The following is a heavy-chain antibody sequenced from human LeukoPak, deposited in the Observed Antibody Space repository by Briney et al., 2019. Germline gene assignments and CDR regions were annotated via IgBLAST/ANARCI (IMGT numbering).Heavy chain of an antibody. CDR3: ARESKTYDGSGYYHDS. CDR2: IYTRGNI. Sequence: PSETLSLTCTISGGSITNYFWTWLRQPAGKGLEWIGRIYTRGNIDHNPSLKSRITMSVDTSKNQFSLNFYSVTAADTAVYYCARESKTYDGSGYYHDSWGQGTLVTVSS. D-gene: IGHD3-22*01. CDR1: GGSITNYF. J-gene: IGHJ4*02. V-gene: IGHV4-4*07.